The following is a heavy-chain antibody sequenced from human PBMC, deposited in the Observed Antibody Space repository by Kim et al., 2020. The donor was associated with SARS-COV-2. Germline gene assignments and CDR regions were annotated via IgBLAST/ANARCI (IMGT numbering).Heavy chain of an antibody. V-gene: IGHV1-58*01. CDR1: GFTFTSSA. J-gene: IGHJ5*02. Sequence: SVKVSCKASGFTFTSSAVQWVRQARGQRLEWIGWIVVGSGNTNYAQKFQERVTITRDMSTSTAYMELSSLRSEDTAAYYCAAVWIDFWSGPTIPWGQGTLVTVSS. CDR2: IVVGSGNT. D-gene: IGHD3-3*01. CDR3: AAVWIDFWSGPTIP.